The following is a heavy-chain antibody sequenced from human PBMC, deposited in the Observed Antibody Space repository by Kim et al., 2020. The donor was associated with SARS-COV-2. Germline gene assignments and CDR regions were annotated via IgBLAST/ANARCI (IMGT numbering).Heavy chain of an antibody. CDR3: ARHPAIRIAAAGVDD. CDR2: IYYSGST. Sequence: SETLSLTCTVSGGSISSSSYYWGWIRQPPGKGLEWIGGIYYSGSTYYNLSLKSRVTISVDTSKNQFSLKLSSVTAAATALYYCARHPAIRIAAAGVDDWGQGTTVTVSS. CDR1: GGSISSSSYY. V-gene: IGHV4-39*01. D-gene: IGHD6-13*01. J-gene: IGHJ6*02.